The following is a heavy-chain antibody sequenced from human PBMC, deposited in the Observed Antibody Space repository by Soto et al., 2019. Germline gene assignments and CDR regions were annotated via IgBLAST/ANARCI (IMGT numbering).Heavy chain of an antibody. CDR1: GFTFSDFY. J-gene: IGHJ4*02. CDR3: ARSSRSWIGLFDY. CDR2: ISSSSSTI. Sequence: GGSLRLSCAASGFTFSDFYMNWMRQAPGKGLEWVSYISSSSSTIHYADSVKGRFTISRDNAKNSLYLQMNSLRVEDTAVYYCARSSRSWIGLFDYWGQGTLVTVSS. V-gene: IGHV3-11*01. D-gene: IGHD6-6*01.